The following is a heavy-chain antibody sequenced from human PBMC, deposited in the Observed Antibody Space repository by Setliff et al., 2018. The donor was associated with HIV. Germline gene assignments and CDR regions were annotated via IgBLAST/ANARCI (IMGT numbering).Heavy chain of an antibody. CDR1: GFRFSDYY. Sequence: GGSLRLSCAASGFRFSDYYMNWIRQAPGKGLESVANVKQDGTETLYVDSVKGRFTISRDNANNLVYLQMNSLRVEDTAVYFCAAQGVLWGQGTQVTVSS. J-gene: IGHJ4*02. V-gene: IGHV3-7*01. CDR2: VKQDGTET. CDR3: AAQGVL.